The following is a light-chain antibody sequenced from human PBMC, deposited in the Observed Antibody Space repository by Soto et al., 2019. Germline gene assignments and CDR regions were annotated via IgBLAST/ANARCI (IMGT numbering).Light chain of an antibody. J-gene: IGKJ2*01. CDR1: QDSSTY. V-gene: IGKV1-9*01. CDR2: VAS. CDR3: QQLKSYPHT. Sequence: DIQLTQSPSFLSASVRDRVTITCRASQDSSTYVAWYQQKPGRAPNLLIYVASTLQSGVSSRFSGSGSGTEFALTISSLQPEDLATYYCQQLKSYPHTFGQGTRREIK.